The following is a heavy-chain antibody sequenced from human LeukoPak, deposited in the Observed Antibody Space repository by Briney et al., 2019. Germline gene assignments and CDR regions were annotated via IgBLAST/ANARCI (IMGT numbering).Heavy chain of an antibody. CDR2: IYSGGST. J-gene: IGHJ2*01. Sequence: HSGGSLRLSCAASGFTFSSYAMSWVRQTPGMGLEWVSVIYSGGSTFYADSVKGRFIISRDNSKNTLYLQMNSLRAEDTAVYYCARDIEYGDFLRYFDLWGRGTLVTVSS. D-gene: IGHD2-21*02. V-gene: IGHV3-66*01. CDR3: ARDIEYGDFLRYFDL. CDR1: GFTFSSYA.